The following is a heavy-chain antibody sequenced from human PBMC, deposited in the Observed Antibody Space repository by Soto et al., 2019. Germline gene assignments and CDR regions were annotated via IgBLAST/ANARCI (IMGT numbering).Heavy chain of an antibody. V-gene: IGHV3-30*09. CDR3: ARARSSGWHYLDL. Sequence: QVQLVESGGGVVQPGRSLTVSCAASGFNFNTYTIHWVRQAPGKGLEWVAFISYGSTYKYYADSVKGRFAISRDDSKNTLSLQMNNLTVGDTAVYYCARARSSGWHYLDLWGQGTLVTVSS. CDR1: GFNFNTYT. J-gene: IGHJ4*02. D-gene: IGHD6-19*01. CDR2: ISYGSTYK.